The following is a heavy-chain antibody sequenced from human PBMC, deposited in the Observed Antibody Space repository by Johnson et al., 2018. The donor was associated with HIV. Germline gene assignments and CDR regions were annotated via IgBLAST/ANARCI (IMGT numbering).Heavy chain of an antibody. D-gene: IGHD6-13*01. Sequence: VQLVESGGGLVQPGRSLRLSCAASGFTFSSYWMNWVRQAPGKGLEWVANIKQDGSEKYYVDSVKGRFTISRDNAKNSLYLQMNSLRADDTALYYCARVRAAAVSDAFDIWGQGTMVTVSS. CDR1: GFTFSSYW. CDR3: ARVRAAAVSDAFDI. V-gene: IGHV3-7*05. CDR2: IKQDGSEK. J-gene: IGHJ3*02.